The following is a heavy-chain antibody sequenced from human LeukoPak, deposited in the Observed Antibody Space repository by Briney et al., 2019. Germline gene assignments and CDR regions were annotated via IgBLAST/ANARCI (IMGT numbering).Heavy chain of an antibody. J-gene: IGHJ5*02. D-gene: IGHD2-2*01. CDR2: ISSSSSYI. Sequence: PGGSLRLSCAASGFTFSSYSMNWVRQAPGKGLEWVSSISSSSSYIYYADSVKGRFTISRDNAKNSLYLQMNSLRAEDTAVYYGASVDTACSSTSCYYPWGQGTLVTVSS. V-gene: IGHV3-21*01. CDR1: GFTFSSYS. CDR3: ASVDTACSSTSCYYP.